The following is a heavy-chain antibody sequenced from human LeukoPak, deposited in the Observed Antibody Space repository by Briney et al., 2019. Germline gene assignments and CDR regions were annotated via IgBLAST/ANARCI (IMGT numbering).Heavy chain of an antibody. D-gene: IGHD3-10*01. CDR3: AREMPYGSGSYYTAYYFDY. J-gene: IGHJ4*02. Sequence: GGSLRLSCAAPGFTFSNYAMSWVRQAPGQGLQWVSAITGSGDNTYNADSVKGRFTISRDNSKNTLYLQMNSLRAEDTAVYYCAREMPYGSGSYYTAYYFDYWGQGTLVTVSS. CDR2: ITGSGDNT. CDR1: GFTFSNYA. V-gene: IGHV3-23*01.